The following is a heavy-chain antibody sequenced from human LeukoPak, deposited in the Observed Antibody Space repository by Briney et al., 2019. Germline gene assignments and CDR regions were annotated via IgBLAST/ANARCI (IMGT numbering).Heavy chain of an antibody. CDR3: ARHGHCTNGVCYSNYYYHMDV. V-gene: IGHV5-51*01. CDR1: GYSFASSW. CDR2: IYPDDSDT. Sequence: GGSLRLSCKGSGYSFASSWIGWVRQMPGKGLEWMGIIYPDDSDTRYSPSFEGQITISVDKSISTAYLQWSSPKASDTAVYYCARHGHCTNGVCYSNYYYHMDVWGKGTTVTVSS. D-gene: IGHD2-8*01. J-gene: IGHJ6*03.